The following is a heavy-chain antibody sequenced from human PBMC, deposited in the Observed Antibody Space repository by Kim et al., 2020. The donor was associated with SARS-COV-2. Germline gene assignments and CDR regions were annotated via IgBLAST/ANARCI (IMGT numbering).Heavy chain of an antibody. CDR3: ARDGYSGSG. Sequence: GSNSYNPSLKSLVTKSVDTSKNQFSLKLSSVTAADTAVYYCARDGYSGSGWGQGTLVTVSS. CDR2: GSN. J-gene: IGHJ4*02. V-gene: IGHV4-31*01. D-gene: IGHD1-26*01.